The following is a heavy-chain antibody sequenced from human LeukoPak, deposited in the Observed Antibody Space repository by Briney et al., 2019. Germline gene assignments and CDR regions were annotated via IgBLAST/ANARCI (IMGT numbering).Heavy chain of an antibody. CDR1: GFTFSSYA. D-gene: IGHD3-22*01. Sequence: GGSLRLSCAASGFTFSSYAMSWVRQTPGKGLEWVSGISNNGGSTYYADSVKGRFTISRDNSKNTLYLQMNSLRAEDTAVYYCAKLITPDAFDIWGQGTMVTVSS. J-gene: IGHJ3*02. CDR3: AKLITPDAFDI. CDR2: ISNNGGST. V-gene: IGHV3-23*01.